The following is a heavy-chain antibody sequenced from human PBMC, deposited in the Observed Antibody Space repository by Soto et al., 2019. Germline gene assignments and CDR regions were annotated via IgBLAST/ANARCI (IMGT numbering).Heavy chain of an antibody. D-gene: IGHD3-3*01. V-gene: IGHV2-26*01. J-gene: IGHJ6*02. CDR3: ARIVSRVLEWSAHTYAMDV. CDR2: ILSNDER. CDR1: VFSLSNTRMG. Sequence: SGPTLVNPTETLTLTCTVSVFSLSNTRMGVSWIRQPPGKALEWLAYILSNDERFYSTSVTGKLTISKDIFRIQVVLTMTNMDPVDTATYYCARIVSRVLEWSAHTYAMDVWGQGTTVTVSS.